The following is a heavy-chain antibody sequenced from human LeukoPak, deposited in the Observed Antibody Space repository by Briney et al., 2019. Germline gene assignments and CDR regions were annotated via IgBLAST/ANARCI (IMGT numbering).Heavy chain of an antibody. Sequence: GGSLRLSCAASGFTFSSYGMHWVRQAPGKGLEWVAFIRYDGSNKYYADSVKGRFTISRDNSKNTLYLQMNSLRAEDTAVYYCVKEWDVATDAFDIWGQGTMVTVSS. CDR1: GFTFSSYG. CDR3: VKEWDVATDAFDI. D-gene: IGHD1-26*01. J-gene: IGHJ3*02. CDR2: IRYDGSNK. V-gene: IGHV3-30*02.